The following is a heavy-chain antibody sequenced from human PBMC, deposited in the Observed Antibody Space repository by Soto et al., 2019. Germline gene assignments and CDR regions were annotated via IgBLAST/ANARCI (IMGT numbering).Heavy chain of an antibody. V-gene: IGHV3-33*01. D-gene: IGHD3-10*01. J-gene: IGHJ6*02. CDR3: ARDMKGSLWFGEFYDYYYYGMDV. CDR1: GFTFSSYG. Sequence: GGSLRLSCAASGFTFSSYGMHWVRQAPGKGLEWVAVIWYDGSNKYYADSVKGRFTISRDNSKNTLYLQMNSLRPEDTAVYYCARDMKGSLWFGEFYDYYYYGMDVWGQGTTVTVSS. CDR2: IWYDGSNK.